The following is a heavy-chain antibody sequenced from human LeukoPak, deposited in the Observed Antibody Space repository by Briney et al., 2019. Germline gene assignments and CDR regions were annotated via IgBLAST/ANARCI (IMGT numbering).Heavy chain of an antibody. V-gene: IGHV3-33*01. Sequence: GGSLRLSCAASGFTFTAYGVHWVRQAPGKGLEWVAVIFHDGSNKYYADSVKGRFTISRDNSKNTLYLQMNSLRAEDTAVYYCAREWFGEFSGRRAFDHWGQGTLVTVSS. CDR1: GFTFTAYG. J-gene: IGHJ4*02. CDR3: AREWFGEFSGRRAFDH. D-gene: IGHD3-10*01. CDR2: IFHDGSNK.